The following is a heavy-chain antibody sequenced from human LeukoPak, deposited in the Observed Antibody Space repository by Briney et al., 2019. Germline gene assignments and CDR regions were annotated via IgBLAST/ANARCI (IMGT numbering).Heavy chain of an antibody. D-gene: IGHD6-13*01. V-gene: IGHV4-34*01. J-gene: IGHJ5*02. CDR2: INHSVST. CDR1: GGSFSGYY. CDR3: ASRIAGAGYRNWFDP. Sequence: SETLSLTCAVYGGSFSGYYWSWIRQPPGKGLEWIGEINHSVSTNYNPSLKSRVTISVDTSKNQFSLKLSSVTAADTAVYYCASRIAGAGYRNWFDPGGQGTLVTVSS.